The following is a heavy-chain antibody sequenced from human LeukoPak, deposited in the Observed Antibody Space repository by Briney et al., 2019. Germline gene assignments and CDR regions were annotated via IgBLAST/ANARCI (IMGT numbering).Heavy chain of an antibody. CDR2: IRFDGSNT. J-gene: IGHJ4*02. Sequence: PGGSLRLSCAASGFTFSSNGMHWVRQAPGKGLGWVAFIRFDGSNTYYADSVKGRLTISRDTSKNTLYLQMNSLRPEDTAVYYCAKAGGSSWAVLDYWGQGTLVTVSS. V-gene: IGHV3-30*02. D-gene: IGHD6-13*01. CDR3: AKAGGSSWAVLDY. CDR1: GFTFSSNG.